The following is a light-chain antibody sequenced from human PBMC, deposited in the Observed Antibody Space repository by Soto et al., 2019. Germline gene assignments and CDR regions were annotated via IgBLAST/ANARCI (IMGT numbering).Light chain of an antibody. CDR1: QSVSRW. CDR3: QQYNSYHT. J-gene: IGKJ5*01. CDR2: EAS. Sequence: DIQMTHSPSTLSASVGDRVTITSRASQSVSRWLAWYQQKPGKAPKILIYEASSLERGVPSRFSASGSGTEFTLTISSLQPDDSVTYYCQQYNSYHTFGQGTRLEIK. V-gene: IGKV1-5*01.